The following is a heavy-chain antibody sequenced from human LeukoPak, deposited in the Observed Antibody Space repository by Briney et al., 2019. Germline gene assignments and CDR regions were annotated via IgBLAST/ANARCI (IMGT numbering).Heavy chain of an antibody. Sequence: GGSLRLSCAASGFTFSSYGMHWVRQAPGKGLEWVAFIRYDGSNKYYADSVKGRFTISRDNSKNTLYLQMNSLRAEDTAVYYCAKDNYYDSSGYYRPFDYWGQGTLVTVSP. CDR2: IRYDGSNK. V-gene: IGHV3-30*02. CDR1: GFTFSSYG. J-gene: IGHJ4*02. CDR3: AKDNYYDSSGYYRPFDY. D-gene: IGHD3-22*01.